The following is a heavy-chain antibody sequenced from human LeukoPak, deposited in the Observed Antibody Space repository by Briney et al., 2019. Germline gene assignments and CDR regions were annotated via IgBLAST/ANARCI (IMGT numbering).Heavy chain of an antibody. CDR1: GFTFTNYA. Sequence: GGSLRLSCAASGFTFTNYAMSWLRQAPGKGLEWVSAINDSGDSTFYADSVKGRFTISRDNSKNTLYLQMNSLRAEDTAVYYCAQQLGYCTRGCCYFTYWGQGILVTVSS. CDR2: INDSGDST. D-gene: IGHD2-8*02. V-gene: IGHV3-23*01. CDR3: AQQLGYCTRGCCYFTY. J-gene: IGHJ4*02.